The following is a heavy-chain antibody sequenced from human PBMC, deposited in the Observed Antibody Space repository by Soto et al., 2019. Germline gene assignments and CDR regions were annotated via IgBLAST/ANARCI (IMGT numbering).Heavy chain of an antibody. V-gene: IGHV3-23*01. CDR1: GFTLSSYV. CDR3: AKGREQLVHGVFDY. D-gene: IGHD6-6*01. Sequence: EVQLLDSGGGLVQPGGSLRLSCAASGFTLSSYVMSWVRRAPGKGLEWVSGIDGGGGGTYYADSVKGRFTISRDNSKNTLYLQMNSLRADDTAVYYCAKGREQLVHGVFDYWGQGTLVAVSS. J-gene: IGHJ4*02. CDR2: IDGGGGGT.